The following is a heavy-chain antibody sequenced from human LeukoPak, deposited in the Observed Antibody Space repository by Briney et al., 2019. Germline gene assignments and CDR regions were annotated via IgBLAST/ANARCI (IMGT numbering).Heavy chain of an antibody. CDR2: IYYSGST. V-gene: IGHV4-59*01. CDR1: GGSISSYY. CDR3: ARGRWIGDGIAVAFTFDY. J-gene: IGHJ4*02. D-gene: IGHD6-19*01. Sequence: SETLSLTCTVSGGSISSYYWSWIRQPPGKGLEWIGYIYYSGSTNYNPSLKSRVTISVDTSKNQFSLKLSSVTAADTAVYYCARGRWIGDGIAVAFTFDYWGQGTLVTVSS.